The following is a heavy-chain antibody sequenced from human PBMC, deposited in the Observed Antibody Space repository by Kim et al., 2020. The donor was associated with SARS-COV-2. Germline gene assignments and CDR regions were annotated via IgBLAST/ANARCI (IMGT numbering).Heavy chain of an antibody. Sequence: GGSLRLSCATSGFTFNNFAMSWVRQAPGEGLEWVASISESGSHTYYVDPVKGRFTISRDNSKNTVFLLMNNLRAEDTAVYYCAKGLDGYKIDYWGQGALVTVSS. D-gene: IGHD5-12*01. CDR1: GFTFNNFA. J-gene: IGHJ4*02. CDR3: AKGLDGYKIDY. V-gene: IGHV3-23*01. CDR2: ISESGSHT.